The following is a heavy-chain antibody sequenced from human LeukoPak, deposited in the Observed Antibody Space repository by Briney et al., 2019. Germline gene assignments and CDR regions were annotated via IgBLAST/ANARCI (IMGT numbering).Heavy chain of an antibody. V-gene: IGHV3-9*03. Sequence: PGRSLRLSCAASGFTFDDYAMHWVRQAPGKGLEWVSGISWNSGSIGYADSVKGRFTISRDNAKNSLYLQMNSLRAEDMALYYCAKDMGKFGESPFDYWGQGTLVTVSS. CDR2: ISWNSGSI. D-gene: IGHD3-10*01. CDR3: AKDMGKFGESPFDY. J-gene: IGHJ4*02. CDR1: GFTFDDYA.